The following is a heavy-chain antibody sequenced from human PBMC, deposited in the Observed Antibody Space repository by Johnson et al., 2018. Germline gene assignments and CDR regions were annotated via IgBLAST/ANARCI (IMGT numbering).Heavy chain of an antibody. V-gene: IGHV3-9*03. CDR3: ARDWDYRDSSGFAFDI. CDR1: GFTFDDYA. CDR2: INWNSVSI. J-gene: IGHJ3*02. Sequence: VQLVESGGGLVQPGRSLRLSCAAYGFTFDDYAMHWVRQAPGKGLEWVAGINWNSVSIGYGDSVKGRFTISRNNAKNSLYLQMNSLGVEDLAVYYGARDWDYRDSSGFAFDIWGKGTMVTVSS. D-gene: IGHD3-22*01.